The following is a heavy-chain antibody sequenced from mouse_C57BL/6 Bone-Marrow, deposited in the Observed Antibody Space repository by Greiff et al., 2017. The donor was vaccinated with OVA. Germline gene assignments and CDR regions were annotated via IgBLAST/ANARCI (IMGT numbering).Heavy chain of an antibody. CDR1: GYTFTSYW. Sequence: QVQLQQPGAELVKPGASVKMSCKASGYTFTSYWITWVKQRPGQGLEWIGDIYPGSGSTNYNEKFTSKATLTVDTSARTAYMQLSSLTSEDSAVYYCASFYYGRGYWGQGTTLTVSS. D-gene: IGHD2-1*01. CDR3: ASFYYGRGY. V-gene: IGHV1-55*01. J-gene: IGHJ2*01. CDR2: IYPGSGST.